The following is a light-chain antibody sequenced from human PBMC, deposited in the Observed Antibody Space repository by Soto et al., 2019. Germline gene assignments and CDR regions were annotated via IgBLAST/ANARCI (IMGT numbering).Light chain of an antibody. J-gene: IGLJ2*01. CDR3: QSYDSSPVV. CDR2: GNS. V-gene: IGLV1-40*01. CDR1: SSNIGAGYD. Sequence: QSVLTQPPSVSGAPGQRVTISCTGSSSNIGAGYDVHWYQQLPGTAPKLLIYGNSNRPSGVPDRFSSSKSGTSASLAITGLQAEDEADYYCQSYDSSPVVFGGGTKLTVL.